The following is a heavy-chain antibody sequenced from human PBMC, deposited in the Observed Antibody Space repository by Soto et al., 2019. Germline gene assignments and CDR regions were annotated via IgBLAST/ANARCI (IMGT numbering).Heavy chain of an antibody. CDR1: GFTFSTSA. J-gene: IGHJ4*02. Sequence: HVQLVESGGGVVQPGRSRRLSCAAFGFTFSTSAMHLVRQAPGKGLEWVAVISYDGTNEHYEESVKGRFTVSRDNSRSTLSLQMNSLRREDTAMYYCVASVFSFDYWGQGSLVTVSS. CDR2: ISYDGTNE. V-gene: IGHV3-30*01. CDR3: VASVFSFDY. D-gene: IGHD2-8*01.